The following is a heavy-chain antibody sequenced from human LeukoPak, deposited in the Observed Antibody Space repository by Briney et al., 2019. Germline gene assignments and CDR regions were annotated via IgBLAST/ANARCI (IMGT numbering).Heavy chain of an antibody. CDR3: ARDLGFLEW. CDR1: GGSISSGSYY. Sequence: PSQTLSLTCTVSGGSISSGSYYWSRIRQPAGKGLEWIGRIYTSGSTNYNPSLKSRVTISVDTSKNQFSLKLSSVTAADTAVYYCARDLGFLEWWGQGTLVTVSS. V-gene: IGHV4-61*02. CDR2: IYTSGST. D-gene: IGHD3-3*01. J-gene: IGHJ4*02.